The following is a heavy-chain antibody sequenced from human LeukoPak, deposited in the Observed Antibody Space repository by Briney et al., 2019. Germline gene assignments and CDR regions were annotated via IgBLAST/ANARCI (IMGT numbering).Heavy chain of an antibody. D-gene: IGHD6-13*01. J-gene: IGHJ4*02. Sequence: GGSLRLSCAASGFTFSSYGMHWVRQAPGKGLEWVAFIRYDGSNKYYADSVKGRFTISRDNSKNTLYLQMNSLRAEDTAVYYCAKDRAGYSSSWYVSYFDYWGQGTLVTVSS. CDR2: IRYDGSNK. V-gene: IGHV3-30*02. CDR3: AKDRAGYSSSWYVSYFDY. CDR1: GFTFSSYG.